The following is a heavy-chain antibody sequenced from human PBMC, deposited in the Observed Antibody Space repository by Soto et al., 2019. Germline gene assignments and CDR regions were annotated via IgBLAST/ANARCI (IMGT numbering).Heavy chain of an antibody. J-gene: IGHJ5*02. CDR1: GYSFTDYY. CDR2: INTKTGGT. D-gene: IGHD1-26*01. CDR3: ARVGPTGGFDP. V-gene: IGHV1-2*02. Sequence: QVHLVQSGAEVKKPGASVKVSCKASGYSFTDYYMHWVRQAPGQGLEWMGWINTKTGGTNYAQRVQGRVTMTGDTSINTSSMELSSLRSDDTAVYYCARVGPTGGFDPWGQGTVVTVSS.